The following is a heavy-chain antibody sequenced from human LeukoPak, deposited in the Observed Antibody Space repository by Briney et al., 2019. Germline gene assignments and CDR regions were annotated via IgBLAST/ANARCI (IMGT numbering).Heavy chain of an antibody. CDR3: AKSSTFYYYYSMDV. CDR2: ISSGTSYI. V-gene: IGHV3-21*04. J-gene: IGHJ6*03. CDR1: GFTFNTYT. Sequence: GGSLRLSCAASGFTFNTYTMNWVRQAPGKGLEWVSSISSGTSYIYYADSVKGRFTISRDNAKNSLYLQMNSLRAEDTAVYCCAKSSTFYYYYSMDVWGKGTTVTVSS.